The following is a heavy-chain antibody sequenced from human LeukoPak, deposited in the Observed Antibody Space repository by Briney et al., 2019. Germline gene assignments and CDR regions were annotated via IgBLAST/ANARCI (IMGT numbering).Heavy chain of an antibody. V-gene: IGHV3-23*01. CDR1: GFTFSNFL. Sequence: EGSLRLSCAASGFTFSNFLMTWVRQAPGKGPEWVSAISGSGGDTYYADSVKGRFTISRDNSKNTLYLQMNSLRAEDTAVYYCAKKGATTGDFDYWGQGTLVTVSS. CDR2: ISGSGGDT. J-gene: IGHJ4*02. CDR3: AKKGATTGDFDY. D-gene: IGHD1-26*01.